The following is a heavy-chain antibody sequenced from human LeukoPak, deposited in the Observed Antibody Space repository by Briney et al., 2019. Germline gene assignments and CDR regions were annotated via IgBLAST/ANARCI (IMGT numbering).Heavy chain of an antibody. CDR2: ISGSGGST. V-gene: IGHV3-23*01. CDR1: GFTFSSYV. D-gene: IGHD5-18*01. CDR3: AKGYGYSYGRNWFDP. J-gene: IGHJ5*02. Sequence: TGGSLRLSCAASGFTFSSYVMSWVRQAPGKGLEWVSAISGSGGSTYYADSVKGRFTISRDNSKNTLYLQMNSLRAEDTAVYYCAKGYGYSYGRNWFDPWGQGTLVTVSS.